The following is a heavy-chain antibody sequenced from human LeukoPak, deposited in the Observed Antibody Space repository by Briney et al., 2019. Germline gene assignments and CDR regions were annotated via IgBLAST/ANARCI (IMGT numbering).Heavy chain of an antibody. CDR1: GYSFSTYG. D-gene: IGHD4-17*01. CDR3: ARAGAAVTSHFDY. CDR2: ISGHNGNT. J-gene: IGHJ4*02. V-gene: IGHV1-18*01. Sequence: PSVKVSCKAYGYSFSTYGISWVRQAPGQGLEWMGRISGHNGNTNYAQKFQGRITMTTDTSTSTAYMELRSLRSDDTAMFYCARAGAAVTSHFDYWGQGTLVTVSS.